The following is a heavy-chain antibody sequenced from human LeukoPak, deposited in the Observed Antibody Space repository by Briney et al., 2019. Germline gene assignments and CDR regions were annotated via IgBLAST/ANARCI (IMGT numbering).Heavy chain of an antibody. D-gene: IGHD6-19*01. V-gene: IGHV3-30-3*01. Sequence: GVSLRLSCAASGFTLSSYAMHWVRQAPGKGLEWVAVISYDGSNKYYADSVKGRFTISRDNSKNTLYLQMNSLRAEDTAVYYCARNQWLRYYYMDVWGKGTTVTVSS. CDR3: ARNQWLRYYYMDV. CDR2: ISYDGSNK. J-gene: IGHJ6*03. CDR1: GFTLSSYA.